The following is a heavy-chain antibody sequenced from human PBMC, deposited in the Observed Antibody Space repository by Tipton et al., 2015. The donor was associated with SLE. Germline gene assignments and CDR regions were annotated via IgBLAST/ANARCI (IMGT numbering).Heavy chain of an antibody. CDR2: IYYSGST. CDR1: GGSISNYY. D-gene: IGHD2-21*01. J-gene: IGHJ4*02. Sequence: TLSLTCTVSGGSISNYYWSWIRQPPGKGLEWIGYIYYSGSTNYNPSLKSRITMSVDTSKNHFSLKLSHVTAADTAVYYCAGATYCGGDCYDLWGQGALVTVSS. V-gene: IGHV4-59*01. CDR3: AGATYCGGDCYDL.